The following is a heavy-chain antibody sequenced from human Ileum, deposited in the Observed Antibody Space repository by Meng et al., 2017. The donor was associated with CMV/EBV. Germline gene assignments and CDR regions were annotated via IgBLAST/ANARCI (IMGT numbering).Heavy chain of an antibody. Sequence: ASEFTVSSYAMSWVRRAAGGGLKWVSVISGGDDKTLYADSMKNQFTISRDNSKNTVYLQMNSLRGEDTAVYYCTKEGVPVAGTYFHHWGQGTLVTVSS. CDR2: ISGGDDKT. CDR3: TKEGVPVAGTYFHH. V-gene: IGHV3-23*01. CDR1: EFTVSSYA. J-gene: IGHJ1*01. D-gene: IGHD6-19*01.